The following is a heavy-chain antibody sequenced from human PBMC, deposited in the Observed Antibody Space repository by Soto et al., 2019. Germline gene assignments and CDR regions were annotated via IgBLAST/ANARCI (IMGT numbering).Heavy chain of an antibody. V-gene: IGHV1-69*02. D-gene: IGHD5-12*01. Sequence: ASVNVSCKASGGTFSSYTISWVRQAPGQGLEWMGRIIPILGIANYAQKFQGRVTITADKSTSTAYMELSSLRSEDTAVYYCARDAELEYSGYDTGPGYYYMDVWGKGTTVTVSS. CDR3: ARDAELEYSGYDTGPGYYYMDV. CDR1: GGTFSSYT. CDR2: IIPILGIA. J-gene: IGHJ6*03.